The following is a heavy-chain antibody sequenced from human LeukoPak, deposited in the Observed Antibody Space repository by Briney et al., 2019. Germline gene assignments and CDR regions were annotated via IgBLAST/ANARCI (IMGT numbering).Heavy chain of an antibody. CDR2: INTNTGNP. V-gene: IGHV7-4-1*02. CDR1: GYTFTSYA. Sequence: ASVKVSCKASGYTFTSYAMNWVRQAPGQGLEWMGWINTNTGNPTYAQGFTGRFVFSLDTSVSTAYLQISSLKAEDTAVYYCARDGWQWLVLGNWFDPWGQGTLVTVSS. J-gene: IGHJ5*02. CDR3: ARDGWQWLVLGNWFDP. D-gene: IGHD6-19*01.